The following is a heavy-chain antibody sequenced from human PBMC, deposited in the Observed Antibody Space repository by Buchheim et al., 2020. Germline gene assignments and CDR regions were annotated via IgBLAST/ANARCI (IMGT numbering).Heavy chain of an antibody. CDR3: ARGYSSSSFYYYGMDV. J-gene: IGHJ6*02. Sequence: EVQLVESGGGLVQPGGSLRLSCAASGFTFSSYEMNWVRQAPGKGLEWVSYISSSGSNIYYADSVKGRFTISRDNAKNSPYLQMNSLRAEDTAVYYCARGYSSSSFYYYGMDVWGQGTT. D-gene: IGHD6-6*01. V-gene: IGHV3-48*03. CDR1: GFTFSSYE. CDR2: ISSSGSNI.